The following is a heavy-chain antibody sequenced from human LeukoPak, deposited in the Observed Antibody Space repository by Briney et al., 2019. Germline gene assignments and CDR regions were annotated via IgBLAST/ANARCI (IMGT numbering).Heavy chain of an antibody. CDR1: GGSISSYY. Sequence: KSSETLSLTCTVSGGSISSYYWSWIRQPPGKGLEWIGYIYYSGSTNYNPSLKSRVTISVDTSKNQFSLKLSSVTAADTAVYYCARDLYSGSLDYWGQGTLVTVSS. CDR2: IYYSGST. CDR3: ARDLYSGSLDY. V-gene: IGHV4-59*01. D-gene: IGHD1-26*01. J-gene: IGHJ4*02.